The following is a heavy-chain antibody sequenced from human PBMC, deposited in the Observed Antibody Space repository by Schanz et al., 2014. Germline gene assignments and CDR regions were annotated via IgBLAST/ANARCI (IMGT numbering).Heavy chain of an antibody. CDR2: VSPSSGGT. J-gene: IGHJ5*02. Sequence: QVQLVQSWAEVKKAGASVKVSCKVSGYTLSKLSIHWVRQAPGKGLEWMGRVSPSSGGTNYAQNFQGRVTMTKDTSINTVYMELSTLTSDDTAVYYCARESVSRTRLFDPWGQGTLVTVSS. CDR1: GYTLSKLS. D-gene: IGHD3-3*01. V-gene: IGHV1-2*06. CDR3: ARESVSRTRLFDP.